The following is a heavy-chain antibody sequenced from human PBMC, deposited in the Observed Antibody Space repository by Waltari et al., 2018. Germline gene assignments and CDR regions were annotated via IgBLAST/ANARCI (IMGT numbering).Heavy chain of an antibody. CDR2: MQYRGST. V-gene: IGHV4-39*01. D-gene: IGHD4-17*01. Sequence: QLQMQASGPRPVTPSETLSLTCTASGGSISTYYNWGWIRQPPGKGLVWMGNMQYRGSTFYNPSPKSRVTRSLDTSKNEFALRLSSVGAADTAVYFCGRIAFGDDGGYFQHWGQGTLVTVSS. CDR1: GGSISTYYN. CDR3: GRIAFGDDGGYFQH. J-gene: IGHJ1*01.